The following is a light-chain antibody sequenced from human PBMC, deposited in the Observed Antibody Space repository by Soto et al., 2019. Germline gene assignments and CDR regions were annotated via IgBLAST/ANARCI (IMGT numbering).Light chain of an antibody. CDR3: LQDYTFPPT. CDR1: QGIRHY. CDR2: AAS. V-gene: IGKV1-6*01. Sequence: AIQMTQSPSSLSASVGDRVTITCRASQGIRHYLGWYQQKTGKAPKLLLYAASSLQSGVPSRFSGSGSVTDLTLTISSLQAADFATYSSLQDYTFPPTFGGGTKVQIK. J-gene: IGKJ4*01.